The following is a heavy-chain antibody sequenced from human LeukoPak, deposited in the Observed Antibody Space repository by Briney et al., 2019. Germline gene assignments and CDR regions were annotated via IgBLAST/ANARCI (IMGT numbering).Heavy chain of an antibody. Sequence: ASVKVSCKASGYTFTGYYIHWVRQAPGQGLEWMGWIKPNSGGTNYAQKFQGRVTITADKSTSTAYMELSSLRSEDTAVYYCARDHPFGVAINWFDPWGQGTLVTVSS. CDR2: IKPNSGGT. J-gene: IGHJ5*02. CDR3: ARDHPFGVAINWFDP. V-gene: IGHV1-2*02. CDR1: GYTFTGYY. D-gene: IGHD3-16*01.